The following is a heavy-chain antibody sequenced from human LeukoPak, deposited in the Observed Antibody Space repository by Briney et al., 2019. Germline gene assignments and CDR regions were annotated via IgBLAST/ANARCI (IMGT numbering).Heavy chain of an antibody. J-gene: IGHJ6*03. CDR1: GGTFSSYA. V-gene: IGHV1-69*05. CDR2: IIPIFGTA. Sequence: SVKVSCKASGGTFSSYAISWVRQAPGQGLEWMGGIIPIFGTANYAQKFQGRVTITTDESTSTAYMELSSLRSEDTAVYYCARGVSGSYEYGYYYMDVWGKGTTVTASS. D-gene: IGHD1-26*01. CDR3: ARGVSGSYEYGYYYMDV.